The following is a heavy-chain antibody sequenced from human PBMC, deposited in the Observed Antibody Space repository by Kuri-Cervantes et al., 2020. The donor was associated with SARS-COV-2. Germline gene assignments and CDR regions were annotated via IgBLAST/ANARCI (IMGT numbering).Heavy chain of an antibody. D-gene: IGHD3-10*01. V-gene: IGHV4-4*07. Sequence: SETLSLTCTVSGGSISSYYWSWIRQPPGKGLEWIGRIYTSGSTNYNPSLKSRVTMSVDTSKNQFSLKLSSVTAADTAVYYCARGPPLFPALMVRGVIYDYWGQGTLVTVSS. J-gene: IGHJ4*02. CDR2: IYTSGST. CDR3: ARGPPLFPALMVRGVIYDY. CDR1: GGSISSYY.